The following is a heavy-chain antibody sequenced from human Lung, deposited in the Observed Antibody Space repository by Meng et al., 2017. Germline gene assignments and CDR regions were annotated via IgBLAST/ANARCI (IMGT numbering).Heavy chain of an antibody. CDR2: VYSRGRA. CDR3: ARGVGSLDF. CDR1: GGSISGYF. J-gene: IGHJ4*02. Sequence: SVPGLVEPSESLSLTCSFSGGSISGYFWTWIRQPAGKGLDWIGSVYSRGRANYNPSLKSRVTMSVDRSKNQFSLQLTSVTAADTAVYYCARGVGSLDFWGQGALVTVSS. D-gene: IGHD5/OR15-5a*01. V-gene: IGHV4-4*07.